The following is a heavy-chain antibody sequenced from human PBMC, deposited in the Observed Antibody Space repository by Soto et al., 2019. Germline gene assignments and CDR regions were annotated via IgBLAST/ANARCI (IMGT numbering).Heavy chain of an antibody. J-gene: IGHJ5*02. V-gene: IGHV3-49*03. CDR2: IRSKAYGGTT. D-gene: IGHD3-3*01. CDR3: XARVTIFGVAPTPWFDP. Sequence: GGSLRLSCTASGFTFGYYAMSWFRQAPGKGLEWVGFIRSKAYGGTTEYAASVKGRFTISRDDSKSIAYLQMNSLRTEDTAVYYCXARVTIFGVAPTPWFDPWGQGTLVTVSS. CDR1: GFTFGYYA.